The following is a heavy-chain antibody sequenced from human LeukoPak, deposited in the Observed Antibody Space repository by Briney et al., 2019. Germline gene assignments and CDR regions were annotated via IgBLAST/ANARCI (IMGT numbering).Heavy chain of an antibody. D-gene: IGHD5-24*01. CDR1: GGTFTTSA. CDR2: ISAICGKT. Sequence: ASLKDSCKAPGGTFTTSAISWRRQAPGQRLQWMGGISAICGKTHYAQKLQGRLTITTDKSTNTAFMELASLTADDTAVYYCARESMANTWPTAYWGQGTLVTVSS. V-gene: IGHV1-69*05. J-gene: IGHJ4*02. CDR3: ARESMANTWPTAY.